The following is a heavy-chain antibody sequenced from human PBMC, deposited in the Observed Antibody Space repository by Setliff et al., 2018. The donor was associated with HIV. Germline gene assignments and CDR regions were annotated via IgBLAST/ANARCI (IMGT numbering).Heavy chain of an antibody. CDR1: GGAIRINDYY. CDR3: ARRWAADGTFDY. CDR2: IHYTGST. V-gene: IGHV4-39*01. Sequence: SETLSLTCTVSGGAIRINDYYWGWIRQPPGKGLEWLGSIHYTGSTYDNPSLKSRPTKSIDTSKNQFSMKLTSVTAADTAVYYCARRWAADGTFDYWGQGTQVTVSS. J-gene: IGHJ4*02. D-gene: IGHD6-13*01.